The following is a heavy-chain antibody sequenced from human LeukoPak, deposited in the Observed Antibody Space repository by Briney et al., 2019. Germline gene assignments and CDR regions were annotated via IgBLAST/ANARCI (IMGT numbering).Heavy chain of an antibody. D-gene: IGHD5-12*01. J-gene: IGHJ4*02. Sequence: GGSLRLSCAASGFTFTNYEMNWVRQAPGKGLEWVSYISSSGRIIYYADSVKGRFTISRDNAQKSLYLQMNSLRANDTAVYYCAREAFSGSDYFDYWGQGTLVTVSS. V-gene: IGHV3-48*03. CDR2: ISSSGRII. CDR1: GFTFTNYE. CDR3: AREAFSGSDYFDY.